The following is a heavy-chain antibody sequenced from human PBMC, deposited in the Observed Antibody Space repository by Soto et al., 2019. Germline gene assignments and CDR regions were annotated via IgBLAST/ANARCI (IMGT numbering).Heavy chain of an antibody. CDR1: GFTFDDYA. D-gene: IGHD7-27*01. Sequence: GGSLRLSCAASGFTFDDYAMHWVRQAPGKGLEWVSGISWNSGSIGYADSVKGRFTISRDNAKNSLYLQMNSLRAEDTALYYCATQPGDLSLYFDYWGQGTLVTVSS. CDR3: ATQPGDLSLYFDY. J-gene: IGHJ4*02. V-gene: IGHV3-9*01. CDR2: ISWNSGSI.